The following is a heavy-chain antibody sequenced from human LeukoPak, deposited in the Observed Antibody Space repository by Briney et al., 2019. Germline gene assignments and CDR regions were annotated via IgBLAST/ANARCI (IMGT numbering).Heavy chain of an antibody. V-gene: IGHV4-4*02. Sequence: PSETLSLTCAVSGGSISSSNWWSWVRQPPGKGLEWIGEIYHIGSTSYNPSLKSRVTISVDKSKNHLSLNLSSVTAADTAVYYCARGEIAEMDYDSSGYYLDWWFDPWGQGTLVTVSS. CDR2: IYHIGST. J-gene: IGHJ5*02. CDR1: GGSISSSNW. CDR3: ARGEIAEMDYDSSGYYLDWWFDP. D-gene: IGHD3-22*01.